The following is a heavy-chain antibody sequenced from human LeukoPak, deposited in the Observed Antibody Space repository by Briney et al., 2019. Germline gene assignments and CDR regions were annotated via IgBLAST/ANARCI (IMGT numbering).Heavy chain of an antibody. CDR2: IEYSSSSI. CDR3: AKGPIPGYSSGWYYY. J-gene: IGHJ4*02. CDR1: GFTFSSYS. Sequence: PGGSLRLSCAASGFTFSSYSMNWVRQAPGKGLEWVSYIEYSSSSIYYADSVKGRFTISRDNSKNTLYLQMNSLRAEDTAVYYCAKGPIPGYSSGWYYYWGQGTLVTVSS. V-gene: IGHV3-48*01. D-gene: IGHD6-19*01.